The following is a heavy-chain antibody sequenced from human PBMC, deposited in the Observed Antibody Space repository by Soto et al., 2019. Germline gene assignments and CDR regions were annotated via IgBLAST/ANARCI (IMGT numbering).Heavy chain of an antibody. CDR2: LYDVDGT. J-gene: IGHJ3*01. CDR1: GLTVSGKKY. D-gene: IGHD1-1*01. CDR3: ASWHEREHAYDV. Sequence: DVQLVESGGGLIQPGESLRLSCAAFGLTVSGKKYVAWVRQAPGKGLEWISALYDVDGTYYADSVKGRFTTSSNSSKTTVYLQMNGLRPDDPAVYYCASWHEREHAYDVWGRGTTVTVSS. V-gene: IGHV3-53*01.